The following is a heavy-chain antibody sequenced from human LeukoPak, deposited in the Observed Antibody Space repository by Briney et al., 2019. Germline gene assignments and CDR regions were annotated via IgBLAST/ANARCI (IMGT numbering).Heavy chain of an antibody. CDR3: ARGYPNHASNVDTAMGQTSYYFDY. Sequence: SEALSLTCTVSGDSVNSFYYWSWIRQPPGKGLEWIGYIYYSGSTNYNPSLKSRVTISVDTSKNQFSLQLNSVTPEDTAVYYCARGYPNHASNVDTAMGQTSYYFDYWGQGTLVTVSS. D-gene: IGHD5-18*01. CDR1: GDSVNSFYY. J-gene: IGHJ4*02. CDR2: IYYSGST. V-gene: IGHV4-61*01.